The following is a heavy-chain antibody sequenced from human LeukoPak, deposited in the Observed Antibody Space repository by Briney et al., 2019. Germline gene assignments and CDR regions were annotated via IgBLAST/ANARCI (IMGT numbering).Heavy chain of an antibody. D-gene: IGHD1-7*01. CDR1: GFTFSSHA. CDR3: AKAQPQTGTTSWFDP. Sequence: GGSLRLSCAASGFTFSSHAMSWVRQAPGKGLEWVSAISGSGGSTYYADSVKGRFTTSRDNSKNALYLQMNSLRAEDTAVYYCAKAQPQTGTTSWFDPWGQGTLVTVSS. CDR2: ISGSGGST. V-gene: IGHV3-23*01. J-gene: IGHJ5*02.